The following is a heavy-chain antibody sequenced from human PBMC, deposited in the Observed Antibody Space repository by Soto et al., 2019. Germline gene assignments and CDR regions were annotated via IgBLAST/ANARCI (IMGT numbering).Heavy chain of an antibody. Sequence: GASVKVSCKASGYTFTSYGISWVRQAPGQGLEWMGWISAYNGNTNYAQKLQGRVTMTTDTSTSTAYMELRSLRSDDTAVYYCARGTKLAARPNRSFDPWGQGTLVTVSS. CDR3: ARGTKLAARPNRSFDP. D-gene: IGHD6-6*01. V-gene: IGHV1-18*04. CDR2: ISAYNGNT. J-gene: IGHJ5*02. CDR1: GYTFTSYG.